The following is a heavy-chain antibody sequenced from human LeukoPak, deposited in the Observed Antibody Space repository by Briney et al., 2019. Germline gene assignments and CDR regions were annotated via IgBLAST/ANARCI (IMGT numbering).Heavy chain of an antibody. Sequence: GGSLRLSCVASGFTFSSYGMTWVRQAPGKGPEWVSLISGSAGSTYYADSVKGRFSISRDNSKNTMYLQMNSLRAEDTAVYYCAKGSGRGYSYGLEYWGRGTLVTVSS. J-gene: IGHJ4*02. V-gene: IGHV3-23*01. CDR3: AKGSGRGYSYGLEY. CDR1: GFTFSSYG. CDR2: ISGSAGST. D-gene: IGHD5-18*01.